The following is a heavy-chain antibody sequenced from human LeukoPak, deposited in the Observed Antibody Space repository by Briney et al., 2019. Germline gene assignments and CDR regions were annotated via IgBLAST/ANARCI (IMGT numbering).Heavy chain of an antibody. J-gene: IGHJ3*02. CDR1: GGSISSGSYY. CDR3: ARQNIVVVVAATPGAFDI. D-gene: IGHD2-15*01. CDR2: LYHSGSA. Sequence: SETLSLTCTVSGGSISSGSYYWSWIRQPAGKGLEWIGSLYHSGSAYYSPSLKSRVTISLDTSNNELSLRLSSVTAADTAIYYCARQNIVVVVAATPGAFDIWGQGTLVTVSS. V-gene: IGHV4-61*02.